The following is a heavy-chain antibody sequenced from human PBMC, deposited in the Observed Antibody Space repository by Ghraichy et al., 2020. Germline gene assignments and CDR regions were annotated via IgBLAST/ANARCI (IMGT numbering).Heavy chain of an antibody. D-gene: IGHD6-19*01. CDR1: GFTFSSYA. J-gene: IGHJ5*02. V-gene: IGHV3-30*04. CDR2: MSYDGSKI. CDR3: AKDALAVTLGNWFDP. Sequence: GGSLRLSCAASGFTFSSYAMHWVRQAPGKGLEWVAVMSYDGSKIFYADSVKGRFSISRDNSKSTLYLQMNSLGAEDTAVYYCAKDALAVTLGNWFDPWGQGTLVTVSS.